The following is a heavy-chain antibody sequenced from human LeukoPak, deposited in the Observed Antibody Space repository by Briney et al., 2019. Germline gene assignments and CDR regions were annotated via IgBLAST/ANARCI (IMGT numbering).Heavy chain of an antibody. Sequence: SETLSLTCTVSGGSISSYYWSWIRQPAGKGLEWIGRIYISGSTNYNPSLKSRVTMSVDTSKNQFSLKLSSVTAADTAVYYCARGKVGARGEAFDIWGQGTMVTVSS. V-gene: IGHV4-4*07. CDR2: IYISGST. CDR3: ARGKVGARGEAFDI. CDR1: GGSISSYY. D-gene: IGHD1-26*01. J-gene: IGHJ3*02.